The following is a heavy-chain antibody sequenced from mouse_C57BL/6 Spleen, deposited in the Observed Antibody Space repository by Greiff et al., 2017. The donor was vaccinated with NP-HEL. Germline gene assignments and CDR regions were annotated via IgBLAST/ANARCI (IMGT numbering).Heavy chain of an antibody. CDR1: GFTFSDYG. D-gene: IGHD2-4*01. Sequence: EVKLQESGGGLVKPGGSLKLSCAASGFTFSDYGMHWVRQAPEKGLEWVAYISSGSSTIYYADTVKGRFTISRDNAKNTLFLQMTSLRSEDTAMYYCAKGIYYDYDEDAMDYWGQGTSVTVSS. V-gene: IGHV5-17*01. J-gene: IGHJ4*01. CDR2: ISSGSSTI. CDR3: AKGIYYDYDEDAMDY.